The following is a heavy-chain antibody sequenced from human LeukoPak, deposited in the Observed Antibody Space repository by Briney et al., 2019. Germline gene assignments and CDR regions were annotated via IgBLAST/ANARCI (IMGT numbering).Heavy chain of an antibody. J-gene: IGHJ6*03. Sequence: ASVKVSCKASGYTFTSYYMHWVRQAPGQGLEWMGIINPSGGSTSYAQKCQGRVTMTRDMSTSTVYMELSSLRSEDTAVYYCARALLHVDTAMSTDYYYYMDVWGKGTTVTVSS. CDR3: ARALLHVDTAMSTDYYYYMDV. CDR1: GYTFTSYY. D-gene: IGHD5-18*01. V-gene: IGHV1-46*03. CDR2: INPSGGST.